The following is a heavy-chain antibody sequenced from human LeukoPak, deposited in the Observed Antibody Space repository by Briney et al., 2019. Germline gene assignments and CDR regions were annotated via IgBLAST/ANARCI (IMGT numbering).Heavy chain of an antibody. V-gene: IGHV3-30*02. D-gene: IGHD2-2*01. CDR1: GFTFSSYG. J-gene: IGHJ4*02. Sequence: GGSLRLSCAASGFTFSSYGMHWVRQAPGKGLERVAFIRYDGSNKYYADSVKGRFTISRDNSKNTLYLQMNSLRAEDTAVYYCAKDYAAVVVVPAASPHDYWGQGTLVTVSS. CDR2: IRYDGSNK. CDR3: AKDYAAVVVVPAASPHDY.